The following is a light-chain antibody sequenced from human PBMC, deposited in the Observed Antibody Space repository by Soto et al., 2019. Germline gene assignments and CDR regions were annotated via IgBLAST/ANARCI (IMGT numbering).Light chain of an antibody. CDR2: EVS. J-gene: IGLJ1*01. V-gene: IGLV2-14*01. CDR1: SSDVGGYNY. Sequence: QPASVSGSPGQSITISCTGTSSDVGGYNYVSWSQQHPGKAPKLMIYEVSYRPSGVSNRFSGSKSGNTASLTISGLQAEDEADYYCSSYTTTNTYVFGTGTQLTVL. CDR3: SSYTTTNTYV.